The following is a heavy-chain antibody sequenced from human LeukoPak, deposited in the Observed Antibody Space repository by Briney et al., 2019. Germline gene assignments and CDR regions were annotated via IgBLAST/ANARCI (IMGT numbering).Heavy chain of an antibody. CDR1: GFTFSSYW. Sequence: GGSLRLSCAASGFTFSSYWMSWVRQAPGKGLEWVANIKQDGSEKYYVDSVKGRFTISRDNAKKSLYLQMNSLRAEDTAVYYCARTWYSSGWLFDYWGQGILVTVSS. J-gene: IGHJ4*02. CDR2: IKQDGSEK. D-gene: IGHD6-19*01. V-gene: IGHV3-7*03. CDR3: ARTWYSSGWLFDY.